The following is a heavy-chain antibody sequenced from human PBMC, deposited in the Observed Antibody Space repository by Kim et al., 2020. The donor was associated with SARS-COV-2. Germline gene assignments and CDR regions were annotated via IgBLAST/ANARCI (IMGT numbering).Heavy chain of an antibody. CDR1: GFTFRSYA. V-gene: IGHV3-23*01. J-gene: IGHJ3*01. CDR2: ISGSGANT. CDR3: AKGDHTVLYFDEGFDC. D-gene: IGHD3-22*01. Sequence: GGSLRLSCAGSGFTFRSYALSWVRQAPGKGLEWVSDISGSGANTYYADSVKGRFTISRDNSKNMLYLRMTSLKVEDTAVYYCAKGDHTVLYFDEGFDCWG.